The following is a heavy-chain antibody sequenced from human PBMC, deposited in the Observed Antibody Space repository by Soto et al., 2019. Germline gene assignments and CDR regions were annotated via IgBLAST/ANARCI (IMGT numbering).Heavy chain of an antibody. Sequence: SETLSLTCAVYGGSFSGYYWSWIRQPPGKGLEWIGEINHSGSTNYNPSLKSRVTISVDTSKNQFSLELSSVTAADTAVYYCARQYCSSTSCAYYFDYWGQGTLVTVSS. V-gene: IGHV4-34*01. CDR3: ARQYCSSTSCAYYFDY. CDR1: GGSFSGYY. D-gene: IGHD2-2*01. CDR2: INHSGST. J-gene: IGHJ4*02.